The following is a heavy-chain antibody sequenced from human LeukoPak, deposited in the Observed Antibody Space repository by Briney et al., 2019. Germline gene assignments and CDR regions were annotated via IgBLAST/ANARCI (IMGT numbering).Heavy chain of an antibody. J-gene: IGHJ4*02. CDR3: AGEVLSSSWRLRDY. D-gene: IGHD6-13*01. V-gene: IGHV3-53*01. CDR2: IYSGGST. CDR1: GFTVSSNY. Sequence: PEGSLRLSCAASGFTVSSNYMSWVRQAPGEGLEWVSVIYSGGSTYYADSVKGRFTISKDNSKTTLYLQMNSLRAEDTAVYYCAGEVLSSSWRLRDYWGQGTLVTVSS.